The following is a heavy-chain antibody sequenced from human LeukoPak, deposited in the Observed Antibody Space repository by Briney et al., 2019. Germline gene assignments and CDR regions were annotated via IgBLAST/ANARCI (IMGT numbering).Heavy chain of an antibody. V-gene: IGHV3-23*01. CDR2: ISSSGGST. CDR3: AKPMATIKSFDY. J-gene: IGHJ4*02. Sequence: PGGSLRLSCAASGFTFSSYAMSRVRQAPGKGLEWVSAISSSGGSTYYADSVKGRFTISRDNSKNTLYLQMNSLRAEDTAVYFCAKPMATIKSFDYWGQGTLVTVSS. CDR1: GFTFSSYA. D-gene: IGHD5-24*01.